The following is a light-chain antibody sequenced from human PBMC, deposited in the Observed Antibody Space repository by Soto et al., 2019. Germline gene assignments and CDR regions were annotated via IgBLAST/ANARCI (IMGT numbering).Light chain of an antibody. CDR2: TAS. J-gene: IGKJ4*01. CDR1: QPISSW. Sequence: DIQMTQIPSTLSASVGDRLTITCRASQPISSWLAWSQQKPGQVPKLLIHTASSLQSGVPSRFSGSRSGTEFTLTVNSLQPEDFATYYCQQYQNYPLTFGGGTKVEIK. CDR3: QQYQNYPLT. V-gene: IGKV1-5*03.